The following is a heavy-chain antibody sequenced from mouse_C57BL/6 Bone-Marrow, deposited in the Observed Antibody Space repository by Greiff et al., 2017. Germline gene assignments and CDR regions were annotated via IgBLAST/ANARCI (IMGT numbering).Heavy chain of an antibody. V-gene: IGHV5-12*01. CDR3: ARHPITTVVATRAMDY. Sequence: EVKLVESGGGLVQPGGSLKLSCAASGFTFSDYYMYWVRQTPEKRLEWVAYISNGGGSTYYPDTVKGRFTISRDNAKNTLYLQMSRLKSEDTAMYYCARHPITTVVATRAMDYWGQGTSVTVSS. CDR1: GFTFSDYY. D-gene: IGHD1-1*01. CDR2: ISNGGGST. J-gene: IGHJ4*01.